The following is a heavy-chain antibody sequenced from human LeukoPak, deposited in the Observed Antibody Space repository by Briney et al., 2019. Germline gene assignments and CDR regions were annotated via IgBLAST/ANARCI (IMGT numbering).Heavy chain of an antibody. CDR3: ARAKGYCSSTSCSYLDY. CDR1: GGSISSYY. Sequence: SETLSLTCTVSGGSISSYYWSWIRQPPGKGLEWIGYIYYSGSTNYNPSLKSRVTISVDRSKNQFSLKLSSVTAADTAVYYCARAKGYCSSTSCSYLDYWGQGTLVTVSS. J-gene: IGHJ4*02. CDR2: IYYSGST. D-gene: IGHD2-2*01. V-gene: IGHV4-59*12.